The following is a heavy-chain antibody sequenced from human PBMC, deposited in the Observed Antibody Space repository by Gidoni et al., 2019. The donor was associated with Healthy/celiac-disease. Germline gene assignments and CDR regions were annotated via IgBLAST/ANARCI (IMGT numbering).Heavy chain of an antibody. J-gene: IGHJ3*02. CDR1: GFTFDDYA. CDR2: ISWNSGSI. CDR3: AKGYCSSTRRWQCAFDI. D-gene: IGHD2-2*01. V-gene: IGHV3-9*01. Sequence: EVQLVESGGGLVQPGRSLRLSCAASGFTFDDYAMHWVRQAPGKGLEWVSGISWNSGSIGYADSVKGRFTISRDNAKNSLYLQMNSLRAEDTALYYCAKGYCSSTRRWQCAFDIWGQGTMVTVSS.